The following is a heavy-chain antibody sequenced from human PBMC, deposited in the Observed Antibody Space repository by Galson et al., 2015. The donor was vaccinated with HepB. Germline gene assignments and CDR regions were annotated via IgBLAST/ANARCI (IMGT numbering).Heavy chain of an antibody. D-gene: IGHD3-16*02. V-gene: IGHV4-34*01. CDR3: ARGHYDYVWGSYRPTLNFDY. J-gene: IGHJ4*02. CDR2: INHSGST. Sequence: ETLSLTCAVYGGSFSGYYWSWIRQPPGKGLEWIGEINHSGSTNYNPSLKSRVTISVDTSKNQFSLKLSSVTAADTAVYYCARGHYDYVWGSYRPTLNFDYWGQGTLVTVSS. CDR1: GGSFSGYY.